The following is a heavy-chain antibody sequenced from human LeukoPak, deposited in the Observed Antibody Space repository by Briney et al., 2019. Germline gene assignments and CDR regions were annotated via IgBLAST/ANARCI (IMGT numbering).Heavy chain of an antibody. J-gene: IGHJ4*02. CDR1: GFTFSSFA. CDR3: AREVAGTFFSY. D-gene: IGHD6-19*01. V-gene: IGHV3-23*01. Sequence: PGGSLRLSCAASGFTFSSFAMNWVRQAPGKGLEWVSIISGSGDTTHYTDSVKGRFTVSRDNSKNTLYLQMNSLRAEDTAVYYCAREVAGTFFSYWGQGTLVTVSS. CDR2: ISGSGDTT.